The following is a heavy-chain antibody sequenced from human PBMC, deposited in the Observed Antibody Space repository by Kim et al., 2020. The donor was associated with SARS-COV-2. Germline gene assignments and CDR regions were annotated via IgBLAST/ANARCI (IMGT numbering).Heavy chain of an antibody. D-gene: IGHD3-3*01. J-gene: IGHJ1*01. Sequence: SETLSLTCAVYGGSFSGYYWSWIRQPPGKGLEWIGEINHSGSTNYNPSLKSRVTISVDTSKNQFSLKLSSVTAADTAVYYCARGTGPLPPTWIFGGGRYFQPWGQGTLVTVSS. CDR3: ARGTGPLPPTWIFGGGRYFQP. CDR1: GGSFSGYY. CDR2: INHSGST. V-gene: IGHV4-34*01.